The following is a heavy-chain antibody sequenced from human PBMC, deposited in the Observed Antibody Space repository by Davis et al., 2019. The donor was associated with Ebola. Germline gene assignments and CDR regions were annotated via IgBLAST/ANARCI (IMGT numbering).Heavy chain of an antibody. CDR2: INGDGSST. V-gene: IGHV3-74*01. J-gene: IGHJ6*04. CDR3: ARGTLWFGELLATSYGMDV. Sequence: GESLKISCAASGFTFSSYWMHWVRQAPGKGLVYVSRINGDGSSTAYADSVKGRFTISRDNAKNTLYLQMSSLRVEDTAVYYCARGTLWFGELLATSYGMDVWGKGTTVTVSS. CDR1: GFTFSSYW. D-gene: IGHD3-10*01.